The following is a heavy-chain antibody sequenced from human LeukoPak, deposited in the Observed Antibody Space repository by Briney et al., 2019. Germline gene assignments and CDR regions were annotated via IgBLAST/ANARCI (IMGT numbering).Heavy chain of an antibody. D-gene: IGHD4-17*01. CDR1: GFNFSSYA. CDR3: AKDRMATTVIPRWFDY. CDR2: ISGSGGST. Sequence: PGGSLRLSCAASGFNFSSYAMSWVRQAPGKGLEWVSAISGSGGSTYYADSVKGRFTISRDNSKNTLYLQMNSLRAEDTAVYYCAKDRMATTVIPRWFDYWGQGTLVTVSS. V-gene: IGHV3-23*01. J-gene: IGHJ4*02.